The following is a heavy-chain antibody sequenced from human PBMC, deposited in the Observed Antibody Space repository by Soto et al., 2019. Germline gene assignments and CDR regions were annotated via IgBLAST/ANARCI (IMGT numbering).Heavy chain of an antibody. V-gene: IGHV4-30-4*01. J-gene: IGHJ4*02. CDR1: GGSISSGDYY. Sequence: PSETLSLTCTVSGGSISSGDYYWSWIRQPPGKGLEWIGYIYHSGSTYYHPSLKSRVAISIDTSKNQFSLKLSSVTAADTAVYYCARGLKISGYYSFDYWGKGTLVT. D-gene: IGHD3-22*01. CDR2: IYHSGST. CDR3: ARGLKISGYYSFDY.